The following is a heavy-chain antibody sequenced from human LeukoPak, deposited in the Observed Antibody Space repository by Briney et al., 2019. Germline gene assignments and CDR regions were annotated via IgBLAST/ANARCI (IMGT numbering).Heavy chain of an antibody. J-gene: IGHJ3*02. CDR2: ISSSSSYI. V-gene: IGHV3-21*01. Sequence: NPGGSLRLSCAASGFTFSSYSMNWVRQAPGKGLEWVSSISSSSSYIYYADSVKGRFTVSRDNAKNSLYLQMNSLRDEDTAVYYCARSSPHCSSTSCYNDAFDIWGQGTMVTVSS. CDR3: ARSSPHCSSTSCYNDAFDI. CDR1: GFTFSSYS. D-gene: IGHD2-2*02.